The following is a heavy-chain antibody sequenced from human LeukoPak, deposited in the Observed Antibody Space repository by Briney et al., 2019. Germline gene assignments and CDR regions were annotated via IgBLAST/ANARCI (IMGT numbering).Heavy chain of an antibody. D-gene: IGHD1-26*01. CDR2: INAGNGNT. V-gene: IGHV1-3*01. Sequence: GASVKVSCKASGYTFTSYAMHWVRQAPGQRLEWMGWINAGNGNTKYSQKFQGRVTITRDTSASTAYMELSSLRSEDTAVYYCARDGSYSPIYYFDYWGQGTLVTVSS. J-gene: IGHJ4*02. CDR3: ARDGSYSPIYYFDY. CDR1: GYTFTSYA.